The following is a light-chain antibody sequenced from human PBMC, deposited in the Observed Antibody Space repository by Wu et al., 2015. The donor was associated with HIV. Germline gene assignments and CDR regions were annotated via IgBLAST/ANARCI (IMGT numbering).Light chain of an antibody. J-gene: IGKJ2*01. CDR2: VAS. CDR1: QSVSSNF. CDR3: QQYGSSPQD. Sequence: EIVLTQSPGTLSLSPGERATLSCRASQSVSSNFLAWYQQKPGQAPRLLIYVASSRATGIPDRFSGSGSGTDFTLTISRLEPEDFAVYYCQQYGSSPQDFGQGT. V-gene: IGKV3-20*01.